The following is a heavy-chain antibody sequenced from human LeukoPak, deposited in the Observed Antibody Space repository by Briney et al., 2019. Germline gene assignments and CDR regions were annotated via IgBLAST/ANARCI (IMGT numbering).Heavy chain of an antibody. CDR2: ISAGGGST. CDR3: AKGDPPTYYDILTGQDY. CDR1: GFTCSSYA. Sequence: GGSLRLSCAASGFTCSSYAMSWVRQAPGKGLEWVAGISAGGGSTYYADSVKGRFTISRDNSKNMLYLQLNSLRAEDTAVYYCAKGDPPTYYDILTGQDYWGQGTLVTVSS. J-gene: IGHJ4*02. V-gene: IGHV3-23*01. D-gene: IGHD3-9*01.